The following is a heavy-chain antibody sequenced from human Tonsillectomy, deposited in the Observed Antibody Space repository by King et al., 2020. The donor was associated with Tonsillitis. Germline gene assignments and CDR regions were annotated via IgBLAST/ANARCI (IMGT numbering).Heavy chain of an antibody. J-gene: IGHJ4*02. Sequence: QVQLVESGAEVKKPGASVKVYCKAVGYTFTGYYMHWVRQAPGPGLEWLGGINPNSGGTNYANNFQGRVTMTRDTSISTAYMELSRLRSDDTAVYYCATGTGSSEFDYWGQGTLVTVSS. V-gene: IGHV1-2*07. CDR2: INPNSGGT. CDR3: ATGTGSSEFDY. CDR1: GYTFTGYY. D-gene: IGHD3-10*01.